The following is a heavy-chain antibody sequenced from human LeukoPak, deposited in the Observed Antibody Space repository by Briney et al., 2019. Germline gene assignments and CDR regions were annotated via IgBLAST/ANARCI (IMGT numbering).Heavy chain of an antibody. J-gene: IGHJ4*02. V-gene: IGHV3-23*01. CDR1: GFTVSNNY. Sequence: GGSLRLSCAASGFTVSNNYMSWVRQAPGKGLEWVSAISGSGGSTYYADSVKGRFTISRDNSKNTLYLQMNSLRAEDTAVYYCAKEVDTAMAPWGQGTLVTVSS. D-gene: IGHD5-18*01. CDR3: AKEVDTAMAP. CDR2: ISGSGGST.